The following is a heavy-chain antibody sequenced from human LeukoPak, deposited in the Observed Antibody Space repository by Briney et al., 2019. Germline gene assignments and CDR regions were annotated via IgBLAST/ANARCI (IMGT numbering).Heavy chain of an antibody. CDR1: GFNVRTNY. D-gene: IGHD1-26*01. V-gene: IGHV3-53*01. CDR3: AKDAQWEMKDS. Sequence: PGGSLRLSCAASGFNVRTNYMSWVRQAPGKGLEWVSIIYPGGSTYYADSMKGRFTISRDNSRNTLYLQIHSLTAEDTAIYYCAKDAQWEMKDSWGQGALATVSS. CDR2: IYPGGST. J-gene: IGHJ4*02.